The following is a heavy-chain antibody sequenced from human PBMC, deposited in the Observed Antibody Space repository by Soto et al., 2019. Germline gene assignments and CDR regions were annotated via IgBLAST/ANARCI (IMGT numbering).Heavy chain of an antibody. CDR3: ASIAAPGTTHFDF. J-gene: IGHJ4*02. Sequence: SETLSLTCAVYGGSFSGYFWNWIRQTPGKGLEWIGKVNHNGRNNYNPSLKSRVTISVDTSKNQFYLHLSSVTAADTAIFYCASIAAPGTTHFDFWGQGTLVTVSS. CDR2: VNHNGRN. V-gene: IGHV4-34*01. D-gene: IGHD6-13*01. CDR1: GGSFSGYF.